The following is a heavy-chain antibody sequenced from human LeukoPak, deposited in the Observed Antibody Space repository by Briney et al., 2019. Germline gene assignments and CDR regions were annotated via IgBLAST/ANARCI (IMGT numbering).Heavy chain of an antibody. CDR3: ARDGGYSSSWSDY. Sequence: GGSLRLSCTASGFTFSSYAMHWVRQAPGKGLEYVSAISSNGGSTYYANSVKGRFTISRDNSKNTLYLQMGSLRAEDMAVYYCARDGGYSSSWSDYWGQGTLVTVSS. CDR1: GFTFSSYA. D-gene: IGHD6-13*01. J-gene: IGHJ4*02. CDR2: ISSNGGST. V-gene: IGHV3-64*01.